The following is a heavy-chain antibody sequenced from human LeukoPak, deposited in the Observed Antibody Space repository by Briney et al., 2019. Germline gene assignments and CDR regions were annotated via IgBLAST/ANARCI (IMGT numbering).Heavy chain of an antibody. V-gene: IGHV1-69*13. CDR3: ARDRAPYSSSWYLFQH. D-gene: IGHD6-13*01. Sequence: SVKVSCKASGGTFSSYAISWVRQAPGQGLEWMGGIIPIFGTANYAQKFQGRVTITADESTSTAYMELSSLRPEDTAVYYCARDRAPYSSSWYLFQHWGQGTLVTVSS. J-gene: IGHJ1*01. CDR2: IIPIFGTA. CDR1: GGTFSSYA.